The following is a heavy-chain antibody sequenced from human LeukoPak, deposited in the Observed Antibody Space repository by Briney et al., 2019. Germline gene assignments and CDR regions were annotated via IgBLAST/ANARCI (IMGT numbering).Heavy chain of an antibody. CDR1: GGSISSSNW. CDR3: ARVIVMVRGVIQSHYFDY. V-gene: IGHV4-4*02. J-gene: IGHJ4*02. CDR2: IYHSGST. Sequence: SETLSLTCAVSGGSISSSNWWSWVRQPLGKGLEWIGEIYHSGSTNYNPSLKSRVTISVDKSKNQFSLKLSSVTAADTAVYYCARVIVMVRGVIQSHYFDYWGQGTLVTVSS. D-gene: IGHD3-10*01.